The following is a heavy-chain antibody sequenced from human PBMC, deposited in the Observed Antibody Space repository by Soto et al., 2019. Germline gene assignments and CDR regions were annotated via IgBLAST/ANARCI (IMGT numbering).Heavy chain of an antibody. CDR1: GFSLSTTGVG. Sequence: QITLKESGPTLVKPTQTLTLTCTFSGFSLSTTGVGVGWLRQPPGEALEWLAPIYWDADKPYSPSLKSRLTITKDTSKIQVVRTQTIMDLVDTATYFCAHTDCSGSWFFDSWGQGTLVTVSS. V-gene: IGHV2-5*02. CDR2: IYWDADK. D-gene: IGHD2-21*02. CDR3: AHTDCSGSWFFDS. J-gene: IGHJ4*02.